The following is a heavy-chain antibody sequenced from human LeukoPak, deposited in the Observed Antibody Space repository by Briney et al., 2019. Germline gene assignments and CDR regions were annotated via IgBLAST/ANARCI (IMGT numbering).Heavy chain of an antibody. D-gene: IGHD3-10*01. V-gene: IGHV3-64*01. CDR2: ISSNGGST. J-gene: IGHJ4*02. CDR1: GFTFSSYA. Sequence: QPGGSLRLSCAASGFTFSSYAMHWVRQAPGKGLEYVSAISSNGGSTYYANSVKGRFTISRDNSKNTLYLQMGGLRAEDMAVYHCARENGWFGESNFDYWGQGTLVTVSS. CDR3: ARENGWFGESNFDY.